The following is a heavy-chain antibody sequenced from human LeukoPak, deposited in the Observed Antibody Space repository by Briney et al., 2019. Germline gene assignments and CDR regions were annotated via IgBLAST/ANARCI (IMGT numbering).Heavy chain of an antibody. CDR2: FDPEDGET. Sequence: GASVKVSCKVSGCTLTELSMHWVRQAPGKGLEWMGGFDPEDGETIYAQKFQGRVTMTEDTSTDTAYMELSSLRSEDTAVYYCATKGDYGDYTSDAFDIWGQGTMVTVSS. D-gene: IGHD4-17*01. V-gene: IGHV1-24*01. CDR1: GCTLTELS. CDR3: ATKGDYGDYTSDAFDI. J-gene: IGHJ3*02.